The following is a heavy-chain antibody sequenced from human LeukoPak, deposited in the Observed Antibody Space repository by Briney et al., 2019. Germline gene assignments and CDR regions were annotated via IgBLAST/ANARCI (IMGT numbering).Heavy chain of an antibody. CDR2: MNPNSGNI. Sequence: RASVKVSCKASGYTFTSYDLNWVRQATGQGLEWMGWMNPNSGNICYAQKFQGRVTMTRTTSISTAYMVRSGLGAEDTAVYCGARVSSEMATEWQYYFDYWGQGTLVTVSS. J-gene: IGHJ4*02. D-gene: IGHD5-24*01. CDR3: ARVSSEMATEWQYYFDY. CDR1: GYTFTSYD. V-gene: IGHV1-8*01.